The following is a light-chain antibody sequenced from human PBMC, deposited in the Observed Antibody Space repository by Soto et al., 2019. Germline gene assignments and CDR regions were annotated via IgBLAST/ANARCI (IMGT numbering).Light chain of an antibody. CDR1: SSDVGAYNY. CDR2: DVS. CDR3: SSYTNSGTYV. Sequence: QSALTQPASVSGSPGQSITISCTGTSSDVGAYNYVSWYQQHPGKAPKLMIYDVSNRPSGISDRFSVSKSGNTASLTISKLQADDKADYYCSSYTNSGTYVFGTGTKVTVL. J-gene: IGLJ1*01. V-gene: IGLV2-14*01.